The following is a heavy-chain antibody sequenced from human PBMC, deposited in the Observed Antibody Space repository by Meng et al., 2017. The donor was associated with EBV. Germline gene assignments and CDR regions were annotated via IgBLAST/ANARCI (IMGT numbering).Heavy chain of an antibody. CDR1: GYTFTGYY. CDR2: INPNSGGT. CDR3: ARVGIAVAGTGDY. V-gene: IGHV1-2*06. D-gene: IGHD6-19*01. J-gene: IGHJ4*02. Sequence: VQLVQAGAEVKKPGASVKVSCKASGYTFTGYYMHWVRQAPGQGLEWMGRINPNSGGTNYAQKFQGRVTMTRDTSISTAYMELSRLRSDDTAAYYCARVGIAVAGTGDYWGQGTLVTVSS.